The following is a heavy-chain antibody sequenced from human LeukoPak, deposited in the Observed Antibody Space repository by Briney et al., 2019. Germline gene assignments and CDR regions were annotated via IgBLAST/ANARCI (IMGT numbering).Heavy chain of an antibody. CDR1: GFTFSNYW. Sequence: GGSLRLSCTVSGFTFSNYWMSWARQSPGKGLEWVANIYLDGSRAYYVDSVKGRFTISRDNAKNSLFLQMNSLSAEDTAVYYCGRAGPVTKDHFIDVWGKGTTVTVSS. D-gene: IGHD2-2*01. CDR3: GRAGPVTKDHFIDV. CDR2: IYLDGSRA. V-gene: IGHV3-7*01. J-gene: IGHJ6*03.